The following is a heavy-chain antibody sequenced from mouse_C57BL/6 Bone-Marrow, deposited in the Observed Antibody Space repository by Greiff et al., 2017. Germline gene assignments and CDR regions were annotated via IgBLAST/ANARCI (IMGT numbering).Heavy chain of an antibody. CDR3: TTWAY. Sequence: EVKLMESGAELVRPGASVKLSCTASGFNIKDDYMHWVKQRPEQGLEWIGWIDPANGDTEYASKFQGKATITADTSSNTAYLQLSSLTSEDTAVYYCTTWAYWGQGTLVTVSA. V-gene: IGHV14-4*01. CDR2: IDPANGDT. J-gene: IGHJ3*01. CDR1: GFNIKDDY.